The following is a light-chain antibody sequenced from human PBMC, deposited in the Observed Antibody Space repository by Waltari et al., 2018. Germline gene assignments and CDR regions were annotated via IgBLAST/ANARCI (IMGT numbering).Light chain of an antibody. Sequence: WYPPPPCKVPRLIIYCVVKRPSGVSNRFSGSMSGYTATLPISGLQADDEADYYCCSYTSSDTYVFGSGTTVTVL. CDR3: CSYTSSDTYV. J-gene: IGLJ1*01. CDR2: CVV. V-gene: IGLV2-14*03.